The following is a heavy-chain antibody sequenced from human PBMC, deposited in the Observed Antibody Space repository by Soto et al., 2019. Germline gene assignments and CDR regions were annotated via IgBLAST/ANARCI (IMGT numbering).Heavy chain of an antibody. J-gene: IGHJ5*02. CDR1: GFTFSSYA. Sequence: EVQLLESGGTLGQPGGSLRLSCAASGFTFSSYAMSWVRQAPGKGLEWVSGISDSGGNTYYGDSVKGRFTISRDNAKNTLYLQMNSLRAEDTAVYYCAKDSSSSWVRWFDPWGQGTLVTVSS. CDR2: ISDSGGNT. V-gene: IGHV3-23*01. D-gene: IGHD6-6*01. CDR3: AKDSSSSWVRWFDP.